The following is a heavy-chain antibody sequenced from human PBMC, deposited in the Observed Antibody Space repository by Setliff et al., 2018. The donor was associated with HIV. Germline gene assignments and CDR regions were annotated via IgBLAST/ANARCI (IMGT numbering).Heavy chain of an antibody. CDR3: ARITSRITIFAY. V-gene: IGHV1-8*01. D-gene: IGHD3-3*01. Sequence: ASVKVSCKASGYSFISHDINWVRQATGQGPEWMGWTNPSSGKTGYAEKFQGRITMTRNTSTSTAYMEMSSLRSEDTAVYYCARITSRITIFAYWGQGTLVTVSS. CDR2: TNPSSGKT. J-gene: IGHJ4*02. CDR1: GYSFISHD.